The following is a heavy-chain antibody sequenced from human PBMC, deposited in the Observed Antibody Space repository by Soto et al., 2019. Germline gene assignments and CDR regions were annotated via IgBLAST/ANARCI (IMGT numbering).Heavy chain of an antibody. CDR2: FDPEDGET. CDR3: ATDSLRAMIVLVYAFDI. Sequence: QVQLVQPGAEVKKPGASVKVSCKVSGYTLTELSMHWVRQAPGKGLEWMGGFDPEDGETIYAQKFQGRVTMTEDTSTDTAYMELSSLRSEDTAVYYCATDSLRAMIVLVYAFDIWGQGTMVTVSS. J-gene: IGHJ3*02. D-gene: IGHD3-22*01. V-gene: IGHV1-24*01. CDR1: GYTLTELS.